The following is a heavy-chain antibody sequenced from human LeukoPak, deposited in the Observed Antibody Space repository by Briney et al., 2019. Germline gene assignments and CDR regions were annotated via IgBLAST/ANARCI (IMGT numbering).Heavy chain of an antibody. Sequence: SETLSLTCTVSGGSISSSSYYWGWIRQPPGKGLEWIGSIYYSGSTNYKPSLKSRVTISVDTSKNQFSLKLSSVTAADTAVYYCARTPVRNWFDPWGQGTLVTVSS. V-gene: IGHV4-39*07. D-gene: IGHD2-15*01. CDR1: GGSISSSSYY. CDR2: IYYSGST. J-gene: IGHJ5*02. CDR3: ARTPVRNWFDP.